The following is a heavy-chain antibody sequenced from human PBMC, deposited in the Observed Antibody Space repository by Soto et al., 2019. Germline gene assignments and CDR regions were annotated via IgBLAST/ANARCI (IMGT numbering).Heavy chain of an antibody. CDR1: GFTFSSYA. CDR3: AREHCSGGSCPYYYYGMDV. J-gene: IGHJ6*02. D-gene: IGHD2-15*01. V-gene: IGHV3-30-3*01. CDR2: ISYGGSNK. Sequence: SGGSLRLSCAASGFTFSSYAMHWVRQAPGKGLEWVAVISYGGSNKYYADSVKGRFTISRDNSKNTLYLQMNSLRAEDTAVYYCAREHCSGGSCPYYYYGMDVWGQGTTVTVSS.